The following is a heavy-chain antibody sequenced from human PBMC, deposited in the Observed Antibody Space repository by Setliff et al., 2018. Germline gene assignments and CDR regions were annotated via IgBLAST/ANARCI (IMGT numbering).Heavy chain of an antibody. D-gene: IGHD6-6*01. J-gene: IGHJ3*02. Sequence: ASVKVSCKASGYTFTSYAMNWVRQAPGQGLEWMGWINTSTGNPTYAQGFTGRFVFSLDTSVSTAYLQISSLKAEDTAVYYCTSSSSPRGGAFDIWGQGTMVTVSS. CDR2: INTSTGNP. CDR1: GYTFTSYA. CDR3: TSSSSPRGGAFDI. V-gene: IGHV7-4-1*02.